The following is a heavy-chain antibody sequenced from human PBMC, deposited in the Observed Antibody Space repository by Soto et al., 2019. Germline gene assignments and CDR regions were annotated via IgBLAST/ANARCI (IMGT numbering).Heavy chain of an antibody. CDR3: ARGGAYVLRFLEWFGGYYMDV. Sequence: QVQLQESGPGLVKPSQTLSLTCTVSGGSISSGGYYWSWIRQHPGKGLEWIGYIYYSGSTYYNPSLKRRVTISVDTSKNQFSLKLSSVTAADTAVYYGARGGAYVLRFLEWFGGYYMDVWGKGTTVTVSS. V-gene: IGHV4-31*03. CDR2: IYYSGST. D-gene: IGHD3-3*01. CDR1: GGSISSGGYY. J-gene: IGHJ6*03.